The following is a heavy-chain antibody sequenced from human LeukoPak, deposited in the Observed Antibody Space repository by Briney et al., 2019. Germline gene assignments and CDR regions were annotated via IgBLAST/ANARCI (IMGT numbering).Heavy chain of an antibody. V-gene: IGHV3-30-3*01. CDR1: GFTFSSYA. CDR3: ARDSYYGSGAFDY. J-gene: IGHJ4*02. Sequence: GRSLRLSCAASGFTFSSYAMHWVRQARGKGLEWVAVISYDGSNKYYADSVKGRFTISRDNSKNTLYLQMNSLRAEDTAVYYCARDSYYGSGAFDYWGQGTLVTVSS. D-gene: IGHD3-10*01. CDR2: ISYDGSNK.